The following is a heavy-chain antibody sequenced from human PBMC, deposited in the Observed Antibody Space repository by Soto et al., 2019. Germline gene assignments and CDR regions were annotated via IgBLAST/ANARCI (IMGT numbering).Heavy chain of an antibody. D-gene: IGHD6-13*01. CDR2: IYYSGST. CDR1: HGAVSSGDYY. J-gene: IGHJ5*02. Sequence: SETLFRTCTFSHGAVSSGDYYFGHIRHPPGKGLEWIGYIYYSGSTYYNPSLKSRVTISVDTSKNQFSLKLSSVTAADTAVYYCARLIGGIADSNWFDPWGQGTLVTVSS. CDR3: ARLIGGIADSNWFDP. V-gene: IGHV4-30-4*01.